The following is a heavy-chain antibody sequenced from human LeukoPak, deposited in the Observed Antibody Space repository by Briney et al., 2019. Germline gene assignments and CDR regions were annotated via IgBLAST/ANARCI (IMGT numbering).Heavy chain of an antibody. CDR2: IYYSGST. V-gene: IGHV4-39*01. J-gene: IGHJ4*02. Sequence: PSETLSLTCTVSGVSISSSSYYWGWIRQPPGKGLEWIGSIYYSGSTYYNPSLKSRVTISVDTSKNQFSLKLSSVTAADTAVYYCARHIWEGFDHWGQGTLVTVSS. CDR3: ARHIWEGFDH. D-gene: IGHD1-26*01. CDR1: GVSISSSSYY.